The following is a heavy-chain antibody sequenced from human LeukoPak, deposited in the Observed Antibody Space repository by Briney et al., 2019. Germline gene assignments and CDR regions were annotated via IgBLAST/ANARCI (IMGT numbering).Heavy chain of an antibody. V-gene: IGHV1-69*04. CDR1: GYTFTSYG. CDR3: ARGGIAVAGTFFDY. D-gene: IGHD6-19*01. Sequence: SVKVSCKASGYTFTSYGISWVRQAPGQGLEWMGRIIPILGIANYAQKFQGRVTITADKSTSTAYMELSSLRSEDTAVCYCARGGIAVAGTFFDYWGQGTLVTVSS. J-gene: IGHJ4*02. CDR2: IIPILGIA.